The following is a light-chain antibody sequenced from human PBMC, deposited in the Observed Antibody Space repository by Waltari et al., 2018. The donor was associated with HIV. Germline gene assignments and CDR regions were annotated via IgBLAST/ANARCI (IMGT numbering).Light chain of an antibody. J-gene: IGKJ4*01. CDR1: HGINNN. CDR2: DTS. V-gene: IGKV3-15*01. Sequence: EAVMTQSPATLSVSPGETATLSCRASHGINNNLAWYQQKPGQAPRLLIFDTSARATGSPDRFSGSGSGTEFTLTISRLQSEDFAVYYCQQYDDWTVFGGGTKVDIK. CDR3: QQYDDWTV.